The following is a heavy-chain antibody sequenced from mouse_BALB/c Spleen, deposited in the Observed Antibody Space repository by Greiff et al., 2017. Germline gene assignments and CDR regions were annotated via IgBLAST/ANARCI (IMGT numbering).Heavy chain of an antibody. Sequence: DVMLVESGGDLVKPGGSLKLSCAASGFTFSSYGMSWVRQTPDKRLEWVATISSGGSYTYYPDSVKGRFTISRDNAKNTLYLQMSSLKSEDTAMYYCARRNYGSSEDYFDYWGQGTTLTVSS. CDR2: ISSGGSYT. CDR3: ARRNYGSSEDYFDY. V-gene: IGHV5-6*02. D-gene: IGHD1-1*01. CDR1: GFTFSSYG. J-gene: IGHJ2*01.